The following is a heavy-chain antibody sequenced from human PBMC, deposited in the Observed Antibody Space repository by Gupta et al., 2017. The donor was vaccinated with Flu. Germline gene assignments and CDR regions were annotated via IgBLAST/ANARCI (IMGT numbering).Heavy chain of an antibody. V-gene: IGHV3-23*01. CDR2: ISSSGGST. D-gene: IGHD3-10*01. Sequence: EVQLLQSGGGLVRPGESLTLACAASGFTFTDYALNCVRQSPGGGLEWVSCISSSGGSTYYADSVKSRFTISRDNSKNTLFLHLSSLRTEDTARYYCAKDTASSGYGSLFDYWGPGTEVTVSS. J-gene: IGHJ4*02. CDR3: AKDTASSGYGSLFDY. CDR1: GFTFTDYA.